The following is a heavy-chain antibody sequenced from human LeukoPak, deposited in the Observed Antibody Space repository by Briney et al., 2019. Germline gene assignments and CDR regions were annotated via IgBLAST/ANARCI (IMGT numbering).Heavy chain of an antibody. CDR1: GFTFSSYS. Sequence: PGGSLRLSCAASGFTFSSYSMTWVRQAPGKGLEWVSYISSSSSTIYYADSVKGRFTISRDNAKNSLYLQMNSLRDEDTAVYYCAGNDYGDYGGDYGMDVWGQGTTVTVSS. D-gene: IGHD4-17*01. V-gene: IGHV3-48*02. J-gene: IGHJ6*02. CDR2: ISSSSSTI. CDR3: AGNDYGDYGGDYGMDV.